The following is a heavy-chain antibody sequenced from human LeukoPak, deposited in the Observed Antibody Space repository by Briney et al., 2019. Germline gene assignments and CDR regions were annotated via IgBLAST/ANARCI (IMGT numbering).Heavy chain of an antibody. J-gene: IGHJ4*02. CDR1: GFSFSTFW. CDR3: ATTADTAAGPY. V-gene: IGHV3-7*01. D-gene: IGHD6-13*01. Sequence: GGSLRLSCAASGFSFSTFWMTWVRQAPGNGLEWVANINGDGSVAFYGDSVKGRFTISRDNAKNSLYLQMNSLRDEDTGVYYCATTADTAAGPYWGQGALATVSS. CDR2: INGDGSVA.